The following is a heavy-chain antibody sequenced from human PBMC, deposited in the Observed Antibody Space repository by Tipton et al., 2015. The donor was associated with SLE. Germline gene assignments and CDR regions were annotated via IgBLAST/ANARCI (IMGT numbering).Heavy chain of an antibody. CDR3: ARVGQLSPDAFDL. CDR2: INHSGTT. CDR1: GGSFSGYY. Sequence: TLSLTCAVYGGSFSGYYWSWIRQPPGKGLEWIGDINHSGTTNYNPSLKSRVTISVDTSKNQFSLKVNSVTAADTAVYYCARVGQLSPDAFDLWGQGTMLTVSS. D-gene: IGHD1-1*01. V-gene: IGHV4-34*01. J-gene: IGHJ3*01.